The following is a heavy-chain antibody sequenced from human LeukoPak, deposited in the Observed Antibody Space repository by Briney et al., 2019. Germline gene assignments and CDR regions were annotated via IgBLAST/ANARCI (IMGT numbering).Heavy chain of an antibody. Sequence: ASVKVSCRASGYSFSAFYIHWVRQAPGQGLEWIGWMNPNSGGTSFAQKFQGRVTLIRDASINTAYMEVNSLRSDDTAVYYCARDEREWLSLILSDDAFDLWGQGTKVTVSS. CDR3: ARDEREWLSLILSDDAFDL. V-gene: IGHV1-2*02. J-gene: IGHJ3*01. CDR1: GYSFSAFY. D-gene: IGHD3-3*01. CDR2: MNPNSGGT.